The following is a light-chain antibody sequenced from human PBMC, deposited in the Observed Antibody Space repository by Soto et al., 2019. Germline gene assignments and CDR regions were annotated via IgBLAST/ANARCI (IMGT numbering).Light chain of an antibody. CDR2: AAS. J-gene: IGKJ5*01. CDR3: QQRSNWIT. Sequence: EIVLTQSPGTLPLSPGERAALSCRASQSVSTKFLAWYQQKPGQAPRLLIYAASNRATGIPDRFSGSGSGTDFTLTISSLEPEDFAVYYCQQRSNWITFGQGTRLEIK. CDR1: QSVSTKF. V-gene: IGKV3D-20*02.